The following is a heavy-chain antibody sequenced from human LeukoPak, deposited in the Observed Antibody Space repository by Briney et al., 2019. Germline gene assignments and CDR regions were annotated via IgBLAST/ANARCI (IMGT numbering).Heavy chain of an antibody. CDR2: IYYTGIT. J-gene: IGHJ4*02. D-gene: IGHD3-3*01. Sequence: SDTVSLTCTVSGVSISSYYWLGLRQPPGEALECIGYIYYTGITPHNPPLETRVTISVDTSKNHFSLNLRSLTAADTAVYYCAKHDRKDSGHYHADYWGQGNLVTVSS. CDR3: AKHDRKDSGHYHADY. V-gene: IGHV4-59*08. CDR1: GVSISSYY.